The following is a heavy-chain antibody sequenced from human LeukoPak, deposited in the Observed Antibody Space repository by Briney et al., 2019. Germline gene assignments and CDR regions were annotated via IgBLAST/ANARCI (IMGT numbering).Heavy chain of an antibody. Sequence: GGSLRLSCAASGITGYSMHWVRQAPGKGLEWVSYISSSGSTIYYADSVKGRFTISRDNAKNSLYLQMNSLRAEGTAVYYCARERGSYFHWGQGTLVTVSS. V-gene: IGHV3-48*04. D-gene: IGHD1-26*01. CDR1: GITGYS. J-gene: IGHJ4*02. CDR3: ARERGSYFH. CDR2: ISSSGSTI.